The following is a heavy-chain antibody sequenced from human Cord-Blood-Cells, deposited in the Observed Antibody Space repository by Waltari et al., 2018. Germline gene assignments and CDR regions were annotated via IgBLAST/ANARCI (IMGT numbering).Heavy chain of an antibody. CDR1: GFTFSSYA. D-gene: IGHD6-13*01. Sequence: EVQLLESGGGLVQPGGSLRLSCAASGFTFSSYAMSWVRQAPGQGLEWVSAISGSGGSTYYADSVKGRFTISRDNSKNTLYLQMNSLRAEDTAVYYWAKDLTEQQPTPLDYWGQGTLVTVSS. CDR3: AKDLTEQQPTPLDY. J-gene: IGHJ4*02. V-gene: IGHV3-23*01. CDR2: ISGSGGST.